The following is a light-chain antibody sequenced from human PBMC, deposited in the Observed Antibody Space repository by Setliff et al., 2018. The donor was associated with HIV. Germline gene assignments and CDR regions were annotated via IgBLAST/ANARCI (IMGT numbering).Light chain of an antibody. Sequence: QSALTQPASVSGSPGQSITISCAGTSSDVGSYNFVSWYQQHPGKAPKLIIYEVSKWPSGVSNHFSGSKSGNTASLTISGLQTEDDAEYYCCSYASTGGFVFGTGPKVTVL. CDR2: EVS. CDR3: CSYASTGGFV. J-gene: IGLJ1*01. CDR1: SSDVGSYNF. V-gene: IGLV2-23*02.